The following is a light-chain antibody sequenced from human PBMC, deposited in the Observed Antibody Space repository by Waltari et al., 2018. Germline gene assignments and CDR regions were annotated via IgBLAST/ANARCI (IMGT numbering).Light chain of an antibody. Sequence: QSALTQPASVSGSPGQSITISCTATSSDVAGYNFFSWYQQYPGKAPKLMIYDVSNRPSGVSNRFSGSKSGNTASLTISGLQAEDEADYYCSSYTSSSSVFGGGTKLTVL. CDR2: DVS. V-gene: IGLV2-14*01. CDR1: SSDVAGYNF. J-gene: IGLJ3*02. CDR3: SSYTSSSSV.